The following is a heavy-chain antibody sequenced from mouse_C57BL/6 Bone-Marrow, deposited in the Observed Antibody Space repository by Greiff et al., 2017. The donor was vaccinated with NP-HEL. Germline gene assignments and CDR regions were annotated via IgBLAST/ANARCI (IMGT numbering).Heavy chain of an antibody. D-gene: IGHD1-1*01. CDR1: GYTFTSYW. Sequence: QVQLQQPGTELVKPGASVKLSCKASGYTFTSYWMHWVKQRPGQGLEWIGNINPSNGGTNYNEKFKSKATLTVDKSSSTAYMQLSSLTYEDSAVYYCAREGIFVDYGSSYAMDYWGQGTSVTVSS. CDR2: INPSNGGT. J-gene: IGHJ4*01. CDR3: AREGIFVDYGSSYAMDY. V-gene: IGHV1-53*01.